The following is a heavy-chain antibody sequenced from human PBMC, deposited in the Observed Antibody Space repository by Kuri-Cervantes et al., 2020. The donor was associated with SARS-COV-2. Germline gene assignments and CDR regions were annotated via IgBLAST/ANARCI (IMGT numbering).Heavy chain of an antibody. CDR2: LIPIFGTP. J-gene: IGHJ4*02. Sequence: SVKVSCKAYGGTFGSSAFSWVRQAPGHGLEWLGGLIPIFGTPDYAQRFQGRVTITADESTSTAYMELHSLKSEDTAVYYCARGRESSLRFPFDYWGQGTLVTVSS. V-gene: IGHV1-69*13. CDR3: ARGRESSLRFPFDY. D-gene: IGHD2-15*01. CDR1: GGTFGSSA.